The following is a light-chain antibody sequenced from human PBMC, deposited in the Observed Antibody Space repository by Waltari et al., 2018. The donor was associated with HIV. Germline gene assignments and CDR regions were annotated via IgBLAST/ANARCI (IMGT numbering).Light chain of an antibody. CDR2: GAS. J-gene: IGKJ4*01. CDR1: RNVASNF. CDR3: QQYGSSAGLT. V-gene: IGKV3-20*01. Sequence: DIVLSLLPDTLSLSPGARATLSCSASRNVASNFLAWYQQKAGQPPGLLIYGASSSATGTPARFSGSGSGTDFSLTSSRLEPEDFAVYFCQQYGSSAGLTFGGGTKVEIK.